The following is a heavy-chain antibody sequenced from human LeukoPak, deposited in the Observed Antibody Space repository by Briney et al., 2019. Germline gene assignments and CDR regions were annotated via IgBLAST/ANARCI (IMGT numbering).Heavy chain of an antibody. D-gene: IGHD3-22*01. V-gene: IGHV3-21*01. Sequence: PGGSLRLSCAASGFTFSSYSMNWVRQAPGKGLEWVSSISSSSSYIYYADSVKGRFTISRDNAKNSLYLQMNSLRAEDTAVYYCAKAYYYDSSGSETSYYYGMDVWGQGTTVTVSS. CDR3: AKAYYYDSSGSETSYYYGMDV. CDR1: GFTFSSYS. CDR2: ISSSSSYI. J-gene: IGHJ6*02.